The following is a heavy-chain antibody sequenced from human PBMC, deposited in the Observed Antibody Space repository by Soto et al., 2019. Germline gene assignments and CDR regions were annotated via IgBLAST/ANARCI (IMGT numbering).Heavy chain of an antibody. D-gene: IGHD3-3*01. Sequence: SETLSLTCAVYGGSFSGYYWSWIRQPPGKGLEWIGEINHSGSANYNPSLKSRVTISVDTSKNQFSLKLSSVTAADTAVYYCASRYYDFWSGYYAPHWGQGTLVTVSS. J-gene: IGHJ4*02. CDR3: ASRYYDFWSGYYAPH. V-gene: IGHV4-34*01. CDR2: INHSGSA. CDR1: GGSFSGYY.